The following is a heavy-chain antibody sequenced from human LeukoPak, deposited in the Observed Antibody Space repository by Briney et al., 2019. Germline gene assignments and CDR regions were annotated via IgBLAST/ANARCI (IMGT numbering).Heavy chain of an antibody. D-gene: IGHD2-21*02. CDR3: ARQLAYCGGDCYSPPGKENAFDI. J-gene: IGHJ3*02. V-gene: IGHV4-31*03. CDR1: GGSISSGGYY. CDR2: IYYSGST. Sequence: SETLSLTCTVSGGSISSGGYYWSWIRQHPGKGLEWIGYIYYSGSTYYNPSLKSRVTISVDTSKNQFSLKLSSVTAADTAVYYCARQLAYCGGDCYSPPGKENAFDIWGQGTMVTVSS.